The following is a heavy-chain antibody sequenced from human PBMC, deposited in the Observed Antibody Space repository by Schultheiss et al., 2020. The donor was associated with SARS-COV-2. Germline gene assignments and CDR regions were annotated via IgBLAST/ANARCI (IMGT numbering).Heavy chain of an antibody. CDR1: GFTFSSYG. D-gene: IGHD3-22*01. CDR2: IYHDGSNK. CDR3: ARGSSGYFLGSLDY. V-gene: IGHV3-33*01. J-gene: IGHJ4*02. Sequence: GESLKISCAASGFTFSSYGMHWVRQAPGKGLEWVSIIYHDGSNKYYADSVKGRFTISRDNSKNTLFLQMNSLRAEDTAVYYCARGSSGYFLGSLDYWGQGTLVTVSS.